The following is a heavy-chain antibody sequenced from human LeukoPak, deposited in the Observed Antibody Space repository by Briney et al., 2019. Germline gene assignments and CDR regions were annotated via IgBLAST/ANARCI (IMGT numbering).Heavy chain of an antibody. CDR1: GFTFDDYA. D-gene: IGHD3-16*01. CDR2: ISWNSGTI. CDR3: AKDIWGESFADY. J-gene: IGHJ4*02. V-gene: IGHV3-9*01. Sequence: PGGSLRLSCAASGFTFDDYAMHWVRQAPGKGLEWVSGISWNSGTIGYADSVKGRFTISRDNAKNSLYLQMNSLRAEDTALYYCAKDIWGESFADYWGQGTLVTVSS.